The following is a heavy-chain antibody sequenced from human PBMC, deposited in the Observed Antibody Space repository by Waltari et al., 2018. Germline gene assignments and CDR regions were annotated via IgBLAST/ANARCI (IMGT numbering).Heavy chain of an antibody. CDR1: AVTFSSYA. CDR3: ARDPWDCSSTSCYTIDYYYGMDV. V-gene: IGHV1-69*01. J-gene: IGHJ6*02. Sequence: QVQLVQSGAEVKKPGSSVKVSCKASAVTFSSYAIIWVRQAPGQGLEWVGGIIPIFGTANYAQKFQGRVTITADESTSTAYMELSSLRSEDTAVYYCARDPWDCSSTSCYTIDYYYGMDVWGQGTTVTVSS. D-gene: IGHD2-2*02. CDR2: IIPIFGTA.